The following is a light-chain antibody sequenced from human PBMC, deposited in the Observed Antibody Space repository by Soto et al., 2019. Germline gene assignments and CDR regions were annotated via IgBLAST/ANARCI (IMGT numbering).Light chain of an antibody. J-gene: IGKJ5*01. Sequence: EIVLTQSPATLSLSPGERGTLSCRAGQSVSSALAWYQQRPGQAPRLLIHDASNRATGIPARFSGSGSGTDFTLTISSLEPEDFAVYYCQQRSKWPITFGQGTRLEIQ. V-gene: IGKV3-11*01. CDR3: QQRSKWPIT. CDR1: QSVSSA. CDR2: DAS.